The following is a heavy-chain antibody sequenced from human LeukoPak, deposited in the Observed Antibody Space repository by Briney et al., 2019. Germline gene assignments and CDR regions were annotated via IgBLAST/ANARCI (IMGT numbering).Heavy chain of an antibody. CDR3: ALPMGQD. V-gene: IGHV3-30*02. Sequence: PGGSLRLSCAASGFTFISYGMHWVRQAPGKGLEWVAFIRYDGSNKFYADSVKGRFTISRDNSKNTLYLQMNSLRSEDTAVYYCALPMGQDWGQGTLVTASS. D-gene: IGHD3-10*01. J-gene: IGHJ4*02. CDR2: IRYDGSNK. CDR1: GFTFISYG.